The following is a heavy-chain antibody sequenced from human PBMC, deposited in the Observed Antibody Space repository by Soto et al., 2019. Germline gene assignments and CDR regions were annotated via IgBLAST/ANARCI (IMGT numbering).Heavy chain of an antibody. J-gene: IGHJ4*02. CDR3: AKDSVDYT. D-gene: IGHD2-2*02. V-gene: IGHV3-30*18. CDR1: GFTFSSYD. CDR2: ISYDGSNK. Sequence: GGSLRLSCAASGFTFSSYDMHWVRQAPGKGLEWVAVISYDGSNKYYADSVKGRFPISRDNSTNTLYLQMNGVRAEDTSVYYCAKDSVDYTWGQGTLVPVAS.